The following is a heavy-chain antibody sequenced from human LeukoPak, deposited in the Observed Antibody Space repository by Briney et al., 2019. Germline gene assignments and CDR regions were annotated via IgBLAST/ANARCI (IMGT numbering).Heavy chain of an antibody. D-gene: IGHD3-22*01. CDR2: IIPISGTA. CDR3: ASQYYYDSSGYYYVGCFDP. V-gene: IGHV1-69*05. Sequence: SVKVSCKASGGTFSSYAISWVRQAPGQGLEWMGGIIPISGTANYAQKFQGRVTITTDESTSTAYMELSSLRSEDTAVYYCASQYYYDSSGYYYVGCFDPWGQGTLVTVSS. CDR1: GGTFSSYA. J-gene: IGHJ5*02.